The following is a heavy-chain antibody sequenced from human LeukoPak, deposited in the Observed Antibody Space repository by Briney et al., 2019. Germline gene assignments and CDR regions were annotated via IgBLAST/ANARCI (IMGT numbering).Heavy chain of an antibody. CDR3: ARDRSGYAQRGYFDY. D-gene: IGHD5-12*01. CDR2: INPSGGST. J-gene: IGHJ4*02. CDR1: GYTFTSYY. V-gene: IGHV1-46*01. Sequence: PGASVKVSCKASGYTFTSYYMHWVRQAPGQGLEWMGIINPSGGSTSYAQKFQGRVTMTRDTSTSTVYMELSSLRSEDTAVYYCARDRSGYAQRGYFDYWGQGTLVTVSS.